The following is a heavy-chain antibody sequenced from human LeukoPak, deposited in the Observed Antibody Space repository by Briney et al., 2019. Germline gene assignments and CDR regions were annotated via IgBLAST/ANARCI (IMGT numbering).Heavy chain of an antibody. CDR1: GFSFSDYW. J-gene: IGHJ3*02. Sequence: GSLRLSCAASGFSFSDYWMSWVRQAPGRGLEWVGNINQDGSQNSSVDSVKGRFTISRDNAKNSLYLQMNSLGAEDTALYYCAREVSASSFDILGQGTMVTVSS. V-gene: IGHV3-7*01. CDR2: INQDGSQN. CDR3: AREVSASSFDI. D-gene: IGHD5/OR15-5a*01.